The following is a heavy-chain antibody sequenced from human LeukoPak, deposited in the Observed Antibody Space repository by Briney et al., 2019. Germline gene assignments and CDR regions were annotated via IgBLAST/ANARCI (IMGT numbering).Heavy chain of an antibody. CDR2: ISTSSSYI. CDR3: ARFSRPDVFDI. D-gene: IGHD6-25*01. Sequence: PGGSLRLSCAASGFPISSYNMNWVRQAPGKGLDCVSSISTSSSYIYYADSVKGRFTISRDNAKNSLYLQMNSLRAEDTAVYYCARFSRPDVFDIWGQGTMVTVSS. J-gene: IGHJ3*02. CDR1: GFPISSYN. V-gene: IGHV3-21*01.